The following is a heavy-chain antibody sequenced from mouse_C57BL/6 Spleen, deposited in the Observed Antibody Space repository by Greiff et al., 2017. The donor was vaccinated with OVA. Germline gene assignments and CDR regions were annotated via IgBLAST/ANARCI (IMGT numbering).Heavy chain of an antibody. CDR3: ARSGRFAY. Sequence: QVQLQQSGAELVKPGASVKLSCKASGYTFTSYWMQWVKQRPGQGLAWIGEIDPSDSYTNYNQKFKGKATLTVDTSSSTAYMQLSSLTSEDSAVYYCARSGRFAYWGQGTLVTVSA. CDR2: IDPSDSYT. V-gene: IGHV1-50*01. J-gene: IGHJ3*01. D-gene: IGHD3-1*01. CDR1: GYTFTSYW.